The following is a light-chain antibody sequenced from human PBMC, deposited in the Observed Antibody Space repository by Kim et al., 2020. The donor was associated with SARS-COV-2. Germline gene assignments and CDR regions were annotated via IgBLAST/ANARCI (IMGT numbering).Light chain of an antibody. CDR1: QSISSW. J-gene: IGKJ2*03. CDR3: QQYDSYSYG. Sequence: SASVGDRVTITCRASQSISSWLAWYQQRPGKAPRLLIYDASNLESGVPSRFSGSGSGTEFTLTISSLQPDDLATYYCQQYDSYSYGFGQGTKVDI. CDR2: DAS. V-gene: IGKV1-5*01.